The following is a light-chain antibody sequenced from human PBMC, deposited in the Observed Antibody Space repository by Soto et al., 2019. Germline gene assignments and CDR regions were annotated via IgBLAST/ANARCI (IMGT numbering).Light chain of an antibody. CDR2: GAS. V-gene: IGKV3-15*01. J-gene: IGKJ2*02. Sequence: EVVMTQSPATLSVSPGERATLSCRASQSVGTNLAWYQQKPGQAPRLLVYGASTRAAGIADRFSGSGAGTEFTLTISSLQSEDFAVYYCQQYNNWPPCTFGQGTKVDIK. CDR1: QSVGTN. CDR3: QQYNNWPPCT.